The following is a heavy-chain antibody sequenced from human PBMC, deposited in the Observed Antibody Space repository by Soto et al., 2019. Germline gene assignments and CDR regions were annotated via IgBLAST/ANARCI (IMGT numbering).Heavy chain of an antibody. CDR2: IWYDGSNK. V-gene: IGHV3-33*01. CDR1: GFTFSSYG. J-gene: IGHJ6*03. CDR3: ARDPQRREPIGYSSGWYVYYMDV. D-gene: IGHD6-19*01. Sequence: PGGSLRLSCAASGFTFSSYGMHWARQAPGKGLEWVAVIWYDGSNKYYADSVKGRFTISRDNSKNTLYLQMNSLRAEDTAVYYCARDPQRREPIGYSSGWYVYYMDVWGKGTTVTVSS.